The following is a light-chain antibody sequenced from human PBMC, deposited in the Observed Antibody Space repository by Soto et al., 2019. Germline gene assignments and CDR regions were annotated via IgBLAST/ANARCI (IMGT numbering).Light chain of an antibody. V-gene: IGLV2-14*01. Sequence: QSALTQPASVSGSPGQSITISCTGTSSDIGGYNYVSWYQQSPGKAPKLMIYEVSHRPSGVSDRFSGSKSADTASLTISGLQAEDEAVYYCSSYSSTTTLVVFGGGTQLTVL. CDR3: SSYSSTTTLVV. CDR1: SSDIGGYNY. CDR2: EVS. J-gene: IGLJ2*01.